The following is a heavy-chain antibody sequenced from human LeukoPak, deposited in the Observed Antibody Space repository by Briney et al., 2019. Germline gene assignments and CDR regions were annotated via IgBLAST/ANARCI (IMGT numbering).Heavy chain of an antibody. CDR3: ARGGSDTAMVQLDY. Sequence: SETLSLTCTVSGGSISSFYWSWIRQPPGKGLEWIGYIYSSGDTNYNPSLKSRVTISVDTSKNQFSLKLSSVTAADTAVYYCARGGSDTAMVQLDYWGQGTLVTVSS. CDR2: IYSSGDT. CDR1: GGSISSFY. J-gene: IGHJ4*02. D-gene: IGHD5-18*01. V-gene: IGHV4-59*12.